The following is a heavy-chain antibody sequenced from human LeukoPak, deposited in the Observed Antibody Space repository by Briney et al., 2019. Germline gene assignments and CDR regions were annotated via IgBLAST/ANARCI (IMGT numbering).Heavy chain of an antibody. V-gene: IGHV1-18*01. Sequence: ASVTVSFKSSGYTFTIYGISWVRQAPGQGLEWMGWISAYNGNTNYAQKLQGRVTITTDTSTSTAYMELRSLRSDDTAVYYCARDRYGSGSSYNWFDPWGQGTLVTVSS. CDR1: GYTFTIYG. CDR3: ARDRYGSGSSYNWFDP. J-gene: IGHJ5*02. D-gene: IGHD3-10*01. CDR2: ISAYNGNT.